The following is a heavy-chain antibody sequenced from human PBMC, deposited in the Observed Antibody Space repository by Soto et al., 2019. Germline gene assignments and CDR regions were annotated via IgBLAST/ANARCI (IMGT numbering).Heavy chain of an antibody. CDR2: IYPGDSET. V-gene: IGHV5-51*03. CDR3: ARATYYYDTSGYYYVSDY. J-gene: IGHJ4*02. Sequence: QGESLKISCQGSGYSFTNYWIGWVRQMPGKGLEWMGIIYPGDSETRYSPSFQGLVTISADKSISTAYLQWSSLKASDTAMYYCARATYYYDTSGYYYVSDYWGQGTLVTVSS. CDR1: GYSFTNYW. D-gene: IGHD3-22*01.